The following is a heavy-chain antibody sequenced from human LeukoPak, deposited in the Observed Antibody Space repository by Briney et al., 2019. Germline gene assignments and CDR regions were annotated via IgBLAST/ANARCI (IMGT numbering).Heavy chain of an antibody. CDR3: ARFPTYYDILTGYRPIEFDY. Sequence: GGSLRLSCAASGFTFSDYYMSWIRQAPGKGLEWVSYISSSGSTIYYADSLKGRFTISRDNAKNSLYLQRNSLRAEDTAVYYCARFPTYYDILTGYRPIEFDYWGQGTLVTVSS. D-gene: IGHD3-9*01. CDR1: GFTFSDYY. CDR2: ISSSGSTI. J-gene: IGHJ4*02. V-gene: IGHV3-11*01.